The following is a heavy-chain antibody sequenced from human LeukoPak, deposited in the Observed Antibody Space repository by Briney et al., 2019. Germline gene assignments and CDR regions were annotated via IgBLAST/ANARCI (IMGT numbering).Heavy chain of an antibody. J-gene: IGHJ4*02. Sequence: TSETLSLTCAVYGGSFSGYYWSWIRQPPGKGLEWIGEINHSGSTNYNPSLKSRVTISVDTSKNQFSLKLSSVTAADTAVYYCASNPIAAAGSSPFVDYWGQGTLVTVSS. CDR3: ASNPIAAAGSSPFVDY. V-gene: IGHV4-34*01. CDR1: GGSFSGYY. CDR2: INHSGST. D-gene: IGHD6-13*01.